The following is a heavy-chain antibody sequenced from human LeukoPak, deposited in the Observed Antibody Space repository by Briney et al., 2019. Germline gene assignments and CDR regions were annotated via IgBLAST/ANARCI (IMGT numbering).Heavy chain of an antibody. CDR1: GFTFSSYS. Sequence: PGGSLRLSCAASGFTFSSYSMNWDRQAPGKGPEWVSSISSSSSYIYYADSVKGRLNISRDNAKNSLYLQMNSLRAADTAVYYCARDTLIVGATTRLYYYYMDVWGKGTTVTISS. CDR2: ISSSSSYI. D-gene: IGHD1-26*01. J-gene: IGHJ6*03. V-gene: IGHV3-21*01. CDR3: ARDTLIVGATTRLYYYYMDV.